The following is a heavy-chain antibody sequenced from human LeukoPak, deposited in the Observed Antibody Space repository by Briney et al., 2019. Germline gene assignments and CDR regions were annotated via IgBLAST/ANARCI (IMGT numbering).Heavy chain of an antibody. D-gene: IGHD2/OR15-2a*01. V-gene: IGHV3-30-3*01. J-gene: IGHJ3*02. Sequence: GRSLRLSCAASGFTFSSYAMHWVRQAPGKGLEWVAVISYDGSNKYYADSVKGRFTISRDNSKDTLYLQMNSLRAEDTAVYYCAKDPVSTGYAFDIWGQGTMVTVSS. CDR2: ISYDGSNK. CDR3: AKDPVSTGYAFDI. CDR1: GFTFSSYA.